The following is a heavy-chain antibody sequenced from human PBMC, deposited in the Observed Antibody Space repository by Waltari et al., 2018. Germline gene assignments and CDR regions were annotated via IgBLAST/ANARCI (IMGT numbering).Heavy chain of an antibody. D-gene: IGHD6-6*01. CDR3: ARAQIAAPGWFDP. V-gene: IGHV4-30-2*01. CDR1: GGSISSGGYS. CDR2: IHPIGST. J-gene: IGHJ5*02. Sequence: QLQLQESGSGLVKPSQTLSLTCAVSGGSISSGGYSWSWIRQPPGKGLEWIGYIHPIGSTYCSPSLKGRVTISEDMTKNQFALKLCCVTAADTAVNYCARAQIAAPGWFDPWGKETLVTVSS.